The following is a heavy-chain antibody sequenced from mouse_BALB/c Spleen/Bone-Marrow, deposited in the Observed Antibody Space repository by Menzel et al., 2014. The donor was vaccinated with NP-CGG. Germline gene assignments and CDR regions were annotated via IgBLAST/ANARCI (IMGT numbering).Heavy chain of an antibody. Sequence: VQLQQSGPGLVQPAQSLSITCTVSGFSLTSYAIHWVRQSPGKGLEWLGVMWIGGSTDYNAAFISRLNITKDNSKSQVFFKMNSLQTNDTAIYYCVRNGLRLRGAVDYWGQGTSVTVSS. CDR3: VRNGLRLRGAVDY. CDR1: GFSLTSYA. J-gene: IGHJ4*01. V-gene: IGHV2-2*02. CDR2: MWIGGST. D-gene: IGHD2-4*01.